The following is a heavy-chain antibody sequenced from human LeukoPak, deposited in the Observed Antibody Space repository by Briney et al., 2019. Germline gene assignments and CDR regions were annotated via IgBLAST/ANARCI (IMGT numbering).Heavy chain of an antibody. CDR3: ARDGVSYYYDSSGGYYFDY. CDR1: GFTFSSYE. V-gene: IGHV3-48*03. Sequence: PGGSLRLSCAASGFTFSSYEMNWVRQAPGKGLEGVSYISSSGSTIYYAASVKGRFTISRDNAKNSLYLQMNSLRAEDTAVYYCARDGVSYYYDSSGGYYFDYWGQGTLVTVSS. D-gene: IGHD3-22*01. CDR2: ISSSGSTI. J-gene: IGHJ4*02.